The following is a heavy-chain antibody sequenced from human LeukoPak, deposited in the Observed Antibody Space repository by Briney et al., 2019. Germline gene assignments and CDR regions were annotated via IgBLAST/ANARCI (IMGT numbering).Heavy chain of an antibody. CDR3: GRVSEDSSSYIDY. J-gene: IGHJ4*02. CDR2: IYYSGNT. CDR1: GYSISRFY. D-gene: IGHD3-22*01. Sequence: PSETLSLTCTVSGYSISRFYWSWFRQPPGKGLEWIGYIYYSGNTYYNPSLKSRLTITLDKSKSQFSLELSSVTAAYTAMYYCGRVSEDSSSYIDYWGQGTLVTVSS. V-gene: IGHV4-59*13.